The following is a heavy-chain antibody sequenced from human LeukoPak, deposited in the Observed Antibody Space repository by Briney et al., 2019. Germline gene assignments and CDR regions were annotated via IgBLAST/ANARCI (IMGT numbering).Heavy chain of an antibody. Sequence: PGGSLRLSCAASGFTFSSYGMHWVRQAPGKGLEWVAVIWYDGSNKYYADSVKGRFTISRDNSKNTLYLQMNSLRAGDTAVYYCARAEGYYDSSGNDAFDIWGQGTMVTVSS. J-gene: IGHJ3*02. D-gene: IGHD3-22*01. CDR1: GFTFSSYG. V-gene: IGHV3-33*01. CDR3: ARAEGYYDSSGNDAFDI. CDR2: IWYDGSNK.